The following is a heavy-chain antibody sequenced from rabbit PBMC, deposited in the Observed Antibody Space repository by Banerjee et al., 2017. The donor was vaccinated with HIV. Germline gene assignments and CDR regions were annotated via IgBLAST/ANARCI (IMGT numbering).Heavy chain of an antibody. J-gene: IGHJ4*01. CDR2: ISSGNT. CDR1: GFDFSSYY. Sequence: QEQLKESGGGLFKPGGSLKLSCTASGFDFSSYYMSWVRQAPGKGLEWIGYISSGNTVYATWAKGRFTISKTSSTVDLKMTSLTAADTATYFCARGVRGFNLWGQGTLVTVS. D-gene: IGHD4-1*01. V-gene: IGHV1S36*01. CDR3: ARGVRGFNL.